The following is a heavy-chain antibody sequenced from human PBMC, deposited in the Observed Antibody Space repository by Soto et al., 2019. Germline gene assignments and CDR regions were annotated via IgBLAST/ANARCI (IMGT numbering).Heavy chain of an antibody. Sequence: QVQLLQSGSEVKKPGSSVKVSCRASGGSLSSYPVTWVRQAPGQGLEWMGRIIPIVGLTNYAQKFQGRVTITADKSTAAAYMESSTLRPDDPAVYYCARPPGGHDAGGNYMDVWGKGTTVIVSS. CDR2: IIPIVGLT. CDR3: ARPPGGHDAGGNYMDV. J-gene: IGHJ6*03. CDR1: GGSLSSYP. D-gene: IGHD2-8*02. V-gene: IGHV1-69*02.